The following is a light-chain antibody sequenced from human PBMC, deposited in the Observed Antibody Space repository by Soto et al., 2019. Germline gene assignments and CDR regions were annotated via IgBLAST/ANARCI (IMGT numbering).Light chain of an antibody. CDR1: SSDIGGYNL. Sequence: QSALTQPPSASGSPGQSVTISCTGTSSDIGGYNLVSWYQQHPGKAPKLMIFEVTQRPSGVPDRFSGSKSGNTASLTVSGLQSEDEADYYCSSYAGNNSPVFGGGTKLTVL. CDR3: SSYAGNNSPV. CDR2: EVT. J-gene: IGLJ2*01. V-gene: IGLV2-8*01.